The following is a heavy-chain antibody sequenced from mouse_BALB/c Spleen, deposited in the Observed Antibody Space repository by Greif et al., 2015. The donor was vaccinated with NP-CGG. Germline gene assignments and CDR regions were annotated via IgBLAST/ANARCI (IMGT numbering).Heavy chain of an antibody. CDR1: GFTFSSYG. CDR3: ARHKMTSMDY. Sequence: EVKLMESGGDLVKPGGSLKLSCAASGFTFSSYGMSWVRQTPDKRLEWVATISSGGSYTYYPDSVKGRFTISRDNAKNTLYLQMSSLKPEDTAMYYCARHKMTSMDYWGQGTSVTVSS. J-gene: IGHJ4*01. CDR2: ISSGGSYT. V-gene: IGHV5-6*01.